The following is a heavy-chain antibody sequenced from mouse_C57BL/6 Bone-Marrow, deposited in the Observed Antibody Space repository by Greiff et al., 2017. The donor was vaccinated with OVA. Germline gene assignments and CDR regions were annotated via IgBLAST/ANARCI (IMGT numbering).Heavy chain of an antibody. CDR3: ARRGDYGSSYDAY. V-gene: IGHV1-55*01. CDR2: IYPGSGST. D-gene: IGHD1-1*01. CDR1: GYTFTSYW. J-gene: IGHJ3*01. Sequence: QVQLQQPGAELVKPGASVKMSCKASGYTFTSYWITWVKQRPGQGLEWIGDIYPGSGSTNYNEKFKSKATLTVATSSSTAYMQLSSLTSEDSAVYYCARRGDYGSSYDAYWGQGTLVTVSA.